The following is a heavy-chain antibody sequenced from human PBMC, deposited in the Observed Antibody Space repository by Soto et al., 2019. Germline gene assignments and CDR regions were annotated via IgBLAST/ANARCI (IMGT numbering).Heavy chain of an antibody. CDR3: ARVNAGYCTNGVCYNFDY. CDR2: IYYSGST. D-gene: IGHD2-8*01. CDR1: GGSISSGDYY. V-gene: IGHV4-30-4*01. J-gene: IGHJ4*02. Sequence: QVQLQESGPGLVKPSQTLSLTCTVSGGSISSGDYYWSWIRQPPGKGLGWIGYIYYSGSTYYNPSLKSRVTISVDTSKNQFSLKLSSVTAADTAVYYCARVNAGYCTNGVCYNFDYWGQGTLVTVSS.